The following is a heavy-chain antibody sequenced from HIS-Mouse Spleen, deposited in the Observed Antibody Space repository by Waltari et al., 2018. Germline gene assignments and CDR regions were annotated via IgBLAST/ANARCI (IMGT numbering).Heavy chain of an antibody. Sequence: QVQLVESGGGVVQPGRSLRLSCAASGFTFSSYGMHWVRQAPGKGLEWVAGIWYDGSNKYYAESVKGRFTISRDNSKNTLYLQMNSLRAEDTAVYYCARYYFDYWGQGTLVTVSS. V-gene: IGHV3-33*01. CDR2: IWYDGSNK. CDR1: GFTFSSYG. CDR3: ARYYFDY. J-gene: IGHJ4*02.